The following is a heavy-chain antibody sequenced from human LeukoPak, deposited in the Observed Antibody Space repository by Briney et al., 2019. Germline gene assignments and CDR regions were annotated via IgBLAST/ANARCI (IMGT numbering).Heavy chain of an antibody. CDR3: ARYQSRLRFLEWLSNFDY. Sequence: SQTLSLTCTVSGGSISSGDYYWSWIRQPPGKGLEWIGYIYYSGSTYYNPSLKSRVTISVDTSKNQFSLKLSSVTAADTAAYYCARYQSRLRFLEWLSNFDYWGQGSLVTVSS. CDR2: IYYSGST. V-gene: IGHV4-30-4*08. J-gene: IGHJ4*02. D-gene: IGHD3-3*01. CDR1: GGSISSGDYY.